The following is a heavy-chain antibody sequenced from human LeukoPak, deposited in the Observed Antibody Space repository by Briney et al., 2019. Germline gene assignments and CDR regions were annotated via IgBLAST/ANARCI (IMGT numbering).Heavy chain of an antibody. CDR2: VTYDGST. D-gene: IGHD3-22*01. Sequence: GGSLRLSCAASGFTFNIYAMSWVRQAPGKGLEWVSTVTYDGSTYYADSVRGRFTISRDNSKNALYLQMNSPRAEDTAVYYCAKVYDTSGYYYAMDFWGQGTLVTVSS. CDR3: AKVYDTSGYYYAMDF. CDR1: GFTFNIYA. V-gene: IGHV3-23*01. J-gene: IGHJ4*02.